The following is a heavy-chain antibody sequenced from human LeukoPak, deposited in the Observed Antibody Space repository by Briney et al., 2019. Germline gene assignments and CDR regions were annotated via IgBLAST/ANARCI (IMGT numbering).Heavy chain of an antibody. J-gene: IGHJ4*02. CDR3: ARLQLGGDY. Sequence: GGSLRLSCAASGFTFSSYEMNWVRQAPGKGLEWVSYIGNSGSPIYYADSVKGRFTISRDNAKNSLYLQMNSLRAEDTAVYYCARLQLGGDYWGQGTLVTVSS. D-gene: IGHD5-18*01. V-gene: IGHV3-48*03. CDR1: GFTFSSYE. CDR2: IGNSGSPI.